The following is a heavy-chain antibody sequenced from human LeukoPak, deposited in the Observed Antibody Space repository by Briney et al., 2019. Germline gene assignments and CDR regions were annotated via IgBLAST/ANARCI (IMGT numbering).Heavy chain of an antibody. CDR1: GGPISSGSNY. Sequence: PSQTLSLTCIVSGGPISSGSNYYSWIRQSAGKGLEWIGRIYTTGSSDYSPSLKSRVVMSTDTSKNQFSLRLSSVTAADTAVYYCARVGSAYLSPFDIWGQGTMVTVSS. CDR2: IYTTGSS. J-gene: IGHJ3*02. CDR3: ARVGSAYLSPFDI. D-gene: IGHD1-26*01. V-gene: IGHV4-61*02.